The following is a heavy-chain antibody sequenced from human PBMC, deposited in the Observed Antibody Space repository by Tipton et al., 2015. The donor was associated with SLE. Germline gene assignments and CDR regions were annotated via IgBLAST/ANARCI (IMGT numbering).Heavy chain of an antibody. Sequence: TLSLTCTVSGGSISSYYWSWIRQPPGKGLEWIGYIYYSGSTYYNPSLKSRVTISVDTSKNQFSLKLSSVTAADTAVYYCARVGAGGFDYWGQGTLVTVSS. V-gene: IGHV4-59*12. CDR2: IYYSGST. CDR3: ARVGAGGFDY. CDR1: GGSISSYY. D-gene: IGHD3-16*01. J-gene: IGHJ4*02.